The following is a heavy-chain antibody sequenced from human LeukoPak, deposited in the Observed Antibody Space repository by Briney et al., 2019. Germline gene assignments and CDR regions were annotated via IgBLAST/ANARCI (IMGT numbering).Heavy chain of an antibody. CDR1: GFTFNIYN. V-gene: IGHV3-48*01. CDR2: ISSSSSTI. D-gene: IGHD2-2*01. J-gene: IGHJ4*02. CDR3: AAPGVPAATYYFDY. Sequence: GESLRLSCAASGFTFNIYNMNWVRQAPGKGLEWVSYISSSSSTIYYADSVKGRFTISRDNSKNTVYLQMNSLRAEDTAVYYCAAPGVPAATYYFDYWGQGTLVTVSS.